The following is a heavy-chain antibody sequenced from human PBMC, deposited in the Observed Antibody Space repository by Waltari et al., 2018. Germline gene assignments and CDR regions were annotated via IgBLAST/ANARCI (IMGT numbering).Heavy chain of an antibody. Sequence: QVQLVQSGAEVKKPGASVKVSCKASGYTFTSYAMHWVRQAPGQRLEWMGWINAGNGNTKYQQKVQGRVTMTRETSASTAYMELSSLRSEDTAVYYCARAGYSSSWYWYFDLWGRGTLVTVSS. CDR2: INAGNGNT. CDR3: ARAGYSSSWYWYFDL. V-gene: IGHV1-3*01. CDR1: GYTFTSYA. D-gene: IGHD6-13*01. J-gene: IGHJ2*01.